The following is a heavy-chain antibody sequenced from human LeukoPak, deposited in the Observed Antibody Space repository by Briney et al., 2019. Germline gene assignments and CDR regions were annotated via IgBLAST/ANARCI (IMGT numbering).Heavy chain of an antibody. CDR1: GFTFSSYA. Sequence: GGSLRLSCAASGFTFSSYAMSWVRQAPGKGLEWVSYISSSGSTIYYADSVKGRFTISRDNAKNSLYLQMNSLRAEDTAVYYCARISYGDYPTDYWGQGTLVTVSS. J-gene: IGHJ4*02. CDR2: ISSSGSTI. CDR3: ARISYGDYPTDY. D-gene: IGHD4-17*01. V-gene: IGHV3-48*03.